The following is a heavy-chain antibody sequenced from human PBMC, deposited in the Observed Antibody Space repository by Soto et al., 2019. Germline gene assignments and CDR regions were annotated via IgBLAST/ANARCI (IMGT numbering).Heavy chain of an antibody. J-gene: IGHJ6*02. CDR1: GFTFSSYG. D-gene: IGHD1-1*01. CDR2: ISYDGSNK. Sequence: PGGSLRLSCAASGFTFSSYGMHWVRQAPGKGLEWVAVISYDGSNKYYADSVKGRFTISRDNSKNTLYLQMNSLRAEDTAVYYCAKWLEPHRAYYYYGMDVWGQGTTVTVSS. V-gene: IGHV3-30*18. CDR3: AKWLEPHRAYYYYGMDV.